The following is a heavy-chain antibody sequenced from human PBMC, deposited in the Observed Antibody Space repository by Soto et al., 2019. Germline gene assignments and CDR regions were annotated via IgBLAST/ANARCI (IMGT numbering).Heavy chain of an antibody. CDR3: AHSPAPDIVVVPAATLFYSYYYMDV. CDR2: IYWDDDK. D-gene: IGHD2-2*01. V-gene: IGHV2-5*02. J-gene: IGHJ6*03. CDR1: GFSLSTSGVG. Sequence: QITLKESGPTLVKPTQTLTLTCTFSGFSLSTSGVGVGWIRQPPGKALEWLALIYWDDDKRYSPSLKSRLTITKDTSKNQVVLTMTNMDPVDTATYYCAHSPAPDIVVVPAATLFYSYYYMDVWGKGTTVTVSS.